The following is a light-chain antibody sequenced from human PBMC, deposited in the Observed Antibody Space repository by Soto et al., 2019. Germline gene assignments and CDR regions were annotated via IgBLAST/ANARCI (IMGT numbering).Light chain of an antibody. J-gene: IGKJ1*01. V-gene: IGKV3-20*01. CDR3: QQYCSSPWT. CDR1: QRVSSSY. CDR2: GAS. Sequence: EIVLTQSPGTLSLSPGERVTLSCRASQRVSSSYLAWYQQKPGQAPRLLIYGASSRATGIPDRFSGSGSGTDFTLTISRLEPEDFAVYYCQQYCSSPWTFGQGTKVEIK.